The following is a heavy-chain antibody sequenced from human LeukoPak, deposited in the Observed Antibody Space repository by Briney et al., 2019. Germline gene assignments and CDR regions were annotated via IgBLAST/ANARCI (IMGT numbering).Heavy chain of an antibody. Sequence: PGGSLRLSCAASGFTFDDYAMYWVRQVPGKGLEWVSGISWNSGSIGYADSVKGRFTISRDNAKNSLYLQMNSLRAEDTAVYYCAKEDLQWLRPNGALTPDYWGQGTLVTVSS. J-gene: IGHJ4*02. V-gene: IGHV3-9*01. CDR1: GFTFDDYA. CDR2: ISWNSGSI. CDR3: AKEDLQWLRPNGALTPDY. D-gene: IGHD6-19*01.